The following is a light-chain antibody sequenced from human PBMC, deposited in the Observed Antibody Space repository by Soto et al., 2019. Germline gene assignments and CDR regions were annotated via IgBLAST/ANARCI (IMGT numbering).Light chain of an antibody. Sequence: QSALTQPASVSGSPGQSITISCTGTSNDVGSYNLVSWYQQHPGKAPKLMIYEGSKRPSGVSNRFSGSKSGNTASLTISGLQAEDEADYYCCSYAGSSTLVFGTGTKVTVL. J-gene: IGLJ1*01. CDR2: EGS. CDR1: SNDVGSYNL. CDR3: CSYAGSSTLV. V-gene: IGLV2-23*01.